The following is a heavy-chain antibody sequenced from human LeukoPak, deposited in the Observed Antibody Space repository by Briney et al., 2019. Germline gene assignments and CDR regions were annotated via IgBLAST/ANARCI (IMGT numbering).Heavy chain of an antibody. CDR2: IYYSGST. Sequence: SETLSLTCAVYGGSFSGYYWSWIRQPPGKGLEWIGSIYYSGSTYYNPSLKSRVTISVDTSKNQFSLKLSSVTAADTAVYYCARHYGPRGQGTLVTVSS. CDR3: ARHYGP. V-gene: IGHV4-34*01. CDR1: GGSFSGYY. D-gene: IGHD3-16*01. J-gene: IGHJ5*02.